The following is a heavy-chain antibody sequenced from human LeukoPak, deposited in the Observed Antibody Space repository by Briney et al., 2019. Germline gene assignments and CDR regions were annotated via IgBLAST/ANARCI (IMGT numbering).Heavy chain of an antibody. CDR2: VNEDGSEK. CDR1: GFTFSSYW. J-gene: IGHJ4*02. D-gene: IGHD6-13*01. CDR3: ARDRTSSWYRDY. Sequence: PGGSLRLSCAASGFTFSSYWMSWVRQAPGKGLEWVANVNEDGSEKYYVDSVKGRFTISRDNAKNSLYLQMNSLRDEDTAVYYCARDRTSSWYRDYWGQGTLVTVSS. V-gene: IGHV3-7*05.